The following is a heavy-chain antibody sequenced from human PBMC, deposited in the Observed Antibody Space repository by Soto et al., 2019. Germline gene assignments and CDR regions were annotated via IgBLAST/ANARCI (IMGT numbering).Heavy chain of an antibody. V-gene: IGHV3-48*01. D-gene: IGHD4-17*01. Sequence: SLRLSCAASGFTFSSYAMSWVRQAPGKGLEWVSYISSSSSTIYYADSVKGRFTISRDNAKNSLYLQMNSLRAEDTAVYYCAADMGGYIYGLARHWGQGTLVTVSS. CDR2: ISSSSSTI. J-gene: IGHJ4*02. CDR3: AADMGGYIYGLARH. CDR1: GFTFSSYA.